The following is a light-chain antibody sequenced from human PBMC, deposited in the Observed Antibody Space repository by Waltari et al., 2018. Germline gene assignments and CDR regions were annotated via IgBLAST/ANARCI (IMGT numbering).Light chain of an antibody. J-gene: IGKJ1*01. Sequence: DIVMTQSPDSLAVSLGERATINCRSSQSVLSRSNNKNYLAWYQRKQGQPPKLLIYWASTRESGVPDRFSGSGSGTDFTLTISCLQSEDFATYYCQQYYTYPWTFGQGTKVEIK. CDR2: WAS. CDR3: QQYYTYPWT. CDR1: QSVLSRSNNKNY. V-gene: IGKV4-1*01.